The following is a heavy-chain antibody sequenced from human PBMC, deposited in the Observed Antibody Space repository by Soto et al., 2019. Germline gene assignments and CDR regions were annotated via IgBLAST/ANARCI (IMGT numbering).Heavy chain of an antibody. CDR1: GFTFSGYG. CDR3: AKEGGWNNWYFDL. CDR2: VSYDGNAK. V-gene: IGHV3-30*18. D-gene: IGHD6-19*01. Sequence: QAQLVESGGGVVQPGMSLRLSCAASGFTFSGYGMHWLCQAPGKGLERAAVVSYDGNAKYYADSVEGRFTISRDNSKNTLYLHMNSLRTDDTAVYYCAKEGGWNNWYFDLWGRGTLVTVSS. J-gene: IGHJ2*01.